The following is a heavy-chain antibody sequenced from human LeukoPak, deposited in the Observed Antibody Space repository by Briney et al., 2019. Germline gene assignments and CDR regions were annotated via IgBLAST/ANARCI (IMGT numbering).Heavy chain of an antibody. CDR1: GGSISSYY. J-gene: IGHJ3*02. CDR3: ARGPYSYDSSGAFDI. D-gene: IGHD3-22*01. V-gene: IGHV4-59*08. Sequence: PSETLSLTCTVSGGSISSYYWSWIRQPPGKGLEWIGYILYSGSTNYNPSLKSRVTISVDTSKNQFSLKLSSVTAADTAVYFCARGPYSYDSSGAFDIWGQGTMVTVSS. CDR2: ILYSGST.